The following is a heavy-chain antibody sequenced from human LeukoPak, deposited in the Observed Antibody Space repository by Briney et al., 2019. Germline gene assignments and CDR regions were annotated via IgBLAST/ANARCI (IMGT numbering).Heavy chain of an antibody. D-gene: IGHD3-22*01. Sequence: PGGSLRLSCAASGFTFSSYSMNWVRQAPGKGLEWVSYISSSSSTIYYADSVKGRFTISRDNAKNSLYLQMNSLRAEDTAVYYCARDTEYYYDSSGYYYVDYWGQGTLVTVSS. J-gene: IGHJ4*02. CDR2: ISSSSSTI. CDR3: ARDTEYYYDSSGYYYVDY. CDR1: GFTFSSYS. V-gene: IGHV3-48*04.